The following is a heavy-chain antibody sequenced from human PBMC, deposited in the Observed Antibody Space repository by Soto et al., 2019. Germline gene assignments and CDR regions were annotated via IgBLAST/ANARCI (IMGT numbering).Heavy chain of an antibody. CDR2: IYNSGGS. V-gene: IGHV4-30-4*01. Sequence: PSETLSLTCTVSGASVSSGDYYWSCIRQPPGKGLEWIGYIYNSGGSYYNPSLKGRLTISIDTSENQFSLRLNSATAADTAVYFCARGRYCLTGRCFPNWFDSWGQGALVTVSS. CDR3: ARGRYCLTGRCFPNWFDS. CDR1: GASVSSGDYY. J-gene: IGHJ5*01. D-gene: IGHD7-27*01.